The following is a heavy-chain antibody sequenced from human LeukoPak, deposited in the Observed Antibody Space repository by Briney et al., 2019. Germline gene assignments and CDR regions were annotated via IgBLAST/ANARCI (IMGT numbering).Heavy chain of an antibody. CDR2: INPNSGGT. Sequence: ASVKVSCKASGYTFTGYYMHWVRQAPGQGLEWMGWINPNSGGTNYAQKFQGRVTMTRDTSISTAYMELSRLRSDDTAVYYCARDRSYYYDSRLLDYWGQGTLVTVSS. J-gene: IGHJ4*02. D-gene: IGHD3-22*01. CDR1: GYTFTGYY. CDR3: ARDRSYYYDSRLLDY. V-gene: IGHV1-2*02.